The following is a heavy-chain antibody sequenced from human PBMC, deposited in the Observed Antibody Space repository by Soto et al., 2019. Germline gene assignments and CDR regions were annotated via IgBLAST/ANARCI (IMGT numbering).Heavy chain of an antibody. V-gene: IGHV3-64D*06. CDR3: VKDHGYSSSWYVAGFDY. Sequence: GGSLRLSCAASGFTFNGYAMHWVRQAPGKGLEVVSIISSYGGNTYYADSVKGRFTISRDNSKNMVYLQMGSLRAEDTAVYYCVKDHGYSSSWYVAGFDYWGQGTLVTVPQ. CDR1: GFTFNGYA. J-gene: IGHJ4*02. CDR2: ISSYGGNT. D-gene: IGHD6-13*01.